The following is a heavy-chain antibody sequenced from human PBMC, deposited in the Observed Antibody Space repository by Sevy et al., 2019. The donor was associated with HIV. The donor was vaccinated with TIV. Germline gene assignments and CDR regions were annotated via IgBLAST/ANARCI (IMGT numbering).Heavy chain of an antibody. CDR3: AKVLHIVVVPAAIDYYYGMDV. J-gene: IGHJ6*02. Sequence: GGSLRLSCAASGFTFTNYAMNWVRQAPGKGLEWVAFIRFDGTIQYYTDSVKGRLTISRDNSKNTLYLQMKSLRAGDTAVYFCAKVLHIVVVPAAIDYYYGMDVWGQGTTVTVSS. D-gene: IGHD2-2*01. CDR2: IRFDGTIQ. V-gene: IGHV3-30*02. CDR1: GFTFTNYA.